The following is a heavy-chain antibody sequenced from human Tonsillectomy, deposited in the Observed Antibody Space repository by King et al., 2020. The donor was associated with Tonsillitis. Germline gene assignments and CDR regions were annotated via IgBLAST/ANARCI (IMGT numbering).Heavy chain of an antibody. J-gene: IGHJ3*01. Sequence: QLVQSGAEVKEPGGSLRISCKGSGYTFTTFWINWLRQMPGKGLDGMGRIDPSDSSSKYSPSFQGHVTISADKSINTSFLQWSSLRASDTAMYYCATYYNTLTPYLYRDAFDLWGQGTMVTVSS. CDR1: GYTFTTFW. CDR3: ATYYNTLTPYLYRDAFDL. D-gene: IGHD3-9*01. CDR2: IDPSDSSS. V-gene: IGHV5-10-1*03.